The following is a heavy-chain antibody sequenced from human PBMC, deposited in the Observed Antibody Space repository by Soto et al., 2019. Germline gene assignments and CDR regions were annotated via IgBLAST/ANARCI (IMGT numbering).Heavy chain of an antibody. CDR2: INPSGGST. D-gene: IGHD5-18*01. V-gene: IGHV1-46*01. CDR1: GYSFTSNY. CDR3: ARVFLGYSYGYRHTDPEEANYYYYGMDV. Sequence: GASVKVSCKECGYSFTSNYMHWVRQAPGQGLEWMGIINPSGGSTSYAQKFQGRVTMTRDTSTSTVYMELSSLRSEDTAVYYCARVFLGYSYGYRHTDPEEANYYYYGMDVWGQGTTVTVSS. J-gene: IGHJ6*02.